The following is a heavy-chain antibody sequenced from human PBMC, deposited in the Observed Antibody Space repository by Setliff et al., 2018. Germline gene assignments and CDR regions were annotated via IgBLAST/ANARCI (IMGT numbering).Heavy chain of an antibody. V-gene: IGHV4-30-4*08. J-gene: IGHJ4*02. D-gene: IGHD3-9*01. CDR3: ARDRAYGDVLRYFEGDV. Sequence: SETLSLTCTVSGGSISSGDYYWSWIRQPPGKGLEWIGYIYYSGSTYYNPSLKSRVTISVDTSKNQFSLKLSSVTAADTAVYYCARDRAYGDVLRYFEGDVWGQGTLVTVSS. CDR1: GGSISSGDYY. CDR2: IYYSGST.